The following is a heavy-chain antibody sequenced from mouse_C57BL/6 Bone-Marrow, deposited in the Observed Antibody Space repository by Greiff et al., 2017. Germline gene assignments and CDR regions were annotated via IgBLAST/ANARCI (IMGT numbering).Heavy chain of an antibody. CDR2: IFPGSGST. Sequence: VQLVESGPELVKPGASVKISCKASGYTFTDYYINWVKQRPGPGLEWIGWIFPGSGSTYYNEKFKGKATLTVDKSSSTALLLLSSLTSDDSAVYFCAREAVITTVFDYWGQGTTLTVSS. J-gene: IGHJ2*01. CDR3: AREAVITTVFDY. V-gene: IGHV1-75*01. CDR1: GYTFTDYY. D-gene: IGHD1-1*01.